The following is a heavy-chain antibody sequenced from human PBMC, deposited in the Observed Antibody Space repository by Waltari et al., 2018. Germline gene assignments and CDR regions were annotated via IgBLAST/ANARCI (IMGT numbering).Heavy chain of an antibody. CDR3: ARGQRNMDRDWYFDL. V-gene: IGHV1-69*01. D-gene: IGHD2-2*03. CDR1: GGTFSSYA. J-gene: IGHJ2*01. Sequence: QVQLVQSAAEVKKPGSSVTVSCQASGGTFSSYAISWVRPAPGQGLEWMGGIIPIFGTANYAKKFQGRVTITADESTSTAYMELSSLRSEDTAVYYGARGQRNMDRDWYFDLWGRGTLVTVSS. CDR2: IIPIFGTA.